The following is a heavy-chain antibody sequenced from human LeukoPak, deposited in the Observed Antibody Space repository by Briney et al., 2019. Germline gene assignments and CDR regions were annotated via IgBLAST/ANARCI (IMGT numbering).Heavy chain of an antibody. CDR1: GFTFSSCA. CDR2: ISGSGGST. V-gene: IGHV3-23*01. J-gene: IGHJ3*02. CDR3: ARTLGIRDAFDI. Sequence: GGSLRLSCAASGFTFSSCAMSWVRQAPGKGLEWVSAISGSGGSTYYADSVKGRFTISRDNSKNTLYLQMNSLIAEDTAVYYCARTLGIRDAFDIWGQGTMVTVSS. D-gene: IGHD5-18*01.